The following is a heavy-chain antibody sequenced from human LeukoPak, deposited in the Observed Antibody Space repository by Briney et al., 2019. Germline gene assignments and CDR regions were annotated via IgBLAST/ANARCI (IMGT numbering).Heavy chain of an antibody. V-gene: IGHV3-23*01. Sequence: GGSLRLSCAASGFTFSSYAMSWVRQAPGKGLEWVSAISGSGGSTYYADSVKGRFTISRDNSKDTLFLQMNSLRAEDTAVYYCAKARLGGHTFSCPKYWGQGTLVTVSS. CDR1: GFTFSSYA. J-gene: IGHJ4*02. CDR2: ISGSGGST. D-gene: IGHD2/OR15-2a*01. CDR3: AKARLGGHTFSCPKY.